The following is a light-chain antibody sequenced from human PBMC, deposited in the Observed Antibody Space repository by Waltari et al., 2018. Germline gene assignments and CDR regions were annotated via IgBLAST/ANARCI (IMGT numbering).Light chain of an antibody. V-gene: IGKV1-5*03. CDR2: KAS. J-gene: IGKJ4*01. CDR1: QSINNW. Sequence: DIQMTQSPSTLSASVGDSVTITCRASQSINNWLAWYQQKPGKAPKLLIYKASSLESGVPSRFSGRGSGTEFTLTISSLQPDDFATYYCQHYITYPYTFGGGTQVEI. CDR3: QHYITYPYT.